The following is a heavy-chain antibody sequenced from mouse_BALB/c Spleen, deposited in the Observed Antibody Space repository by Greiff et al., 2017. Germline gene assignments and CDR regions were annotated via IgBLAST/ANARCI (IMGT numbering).Heavy chain of an antibody. V-gene: IGHV3-2*02. D-gene: IGHD1-1*01. CDR3: ARDIGFYYGSSYEGFAY. Sequence: EVKVEESGPGLVKPSQSLSLTCTVTGYSITSDYAWNWIRQFPGNKLEWMGYISYSGSTSYNPSLKSRISITRDTSKNQFFLQLNSVTTEDTATYYCARDIGFYYGSSYEGFAYWGQGTLVTVSA. CDR1: GYSITSDYA. J-gene: IGHJ3*01. CDR2: ISYSGST.